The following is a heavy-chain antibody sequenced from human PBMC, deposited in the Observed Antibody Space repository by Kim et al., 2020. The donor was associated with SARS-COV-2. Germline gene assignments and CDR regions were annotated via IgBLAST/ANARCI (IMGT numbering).Heavy chain of an antibody. CDR2: INHSGSA. Sequence: SETLSLTCAVYGGSFSVYQWSWVRQSPGQGLEWIGQINHSGSANYNPSLKSRVAMSIDTSKNQFSLKLTSVTASDTGVYYCARGVPGYWGQGSLVTVSS. CDR3: ARGVPGY. V-gene: IGHV4-34*01. CDR1: GGSFSVYQ. J-gene: IGHJ1*01. D-gene: IGHD6-13*01.